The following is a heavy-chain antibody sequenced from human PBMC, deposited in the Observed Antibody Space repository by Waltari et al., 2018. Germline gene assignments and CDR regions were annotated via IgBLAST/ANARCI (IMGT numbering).Heavy chain of an antibody. CDR3: ARHWKKSGYRFDP. V-gene: IGHV4-39*01. J-gene: IGHJ5*02. Sequence: QLQLQESGPGLVKPSETLSLTCNVPGCSISRSSYYWGWLRQSPGKGLEWIGSIYYSGSTYYNPTLKSRVTISGDTSKNQFSLKLSSVTAADTAVYYCARHWKKSGYRFDPWGQGTLVTVSS. CDR2: IYYSGST. CDR1: GCSISRSSYY. D-gene: IGHD5-12*01.